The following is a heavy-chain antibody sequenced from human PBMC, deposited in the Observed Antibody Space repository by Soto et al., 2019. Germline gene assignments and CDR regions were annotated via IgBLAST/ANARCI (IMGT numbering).Heavy chain of an antibody. D-gene: IGHD5-18*01. J-gene: IGHJ6*03. CDR2: MNPNSGNT. CDR1: GYTFTSYD. CDR3: ARGGYSYGPYYYYMDV. Sequence: ASVKVSCKASGYTFTSYDINWVRQATGQGLEWMGWMNPNSGNTGYAQKFQGRVTMTRNTSISTAYMELSSLGSEDTAVYYCARGGYSYGPYYYYMDVWGKGTTVTVSS. V-gene: IGHV1-8*01.